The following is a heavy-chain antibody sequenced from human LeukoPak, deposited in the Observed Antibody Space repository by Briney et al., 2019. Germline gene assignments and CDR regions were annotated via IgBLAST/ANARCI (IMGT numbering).Heavy chain of an antibody. Sequence: PSETLSLTCTVSGGSISSYYWSWIRQPPGKGLEWIGYIYYSGSTNYNPSLKSRVTMSIDTSKNQFSLNLSSVTAADTAVYYCAGDRGGSGWYEDYFDPWGQGTLVTVSS. CDR3: AGDRGGSGWYEDYFDP. CDR1: GGSISSYY. J-gene: IGHJ5*02. V-gene: IGHV4-59*12. CDR2: IYYSGST. D-gene: IGHD6-19*01.